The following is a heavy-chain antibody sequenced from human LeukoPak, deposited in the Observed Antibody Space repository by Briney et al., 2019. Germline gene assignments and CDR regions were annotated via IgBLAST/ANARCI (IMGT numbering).Heavy chain of an antibody. Sequence: AGGSLRLSCAASGFTFSSYGMHWVRQAPGKGLEWVASIKQDGNEKYYVDSVKGRFTISRDSAENTLYLQMKSLKAEDTAFYYCARPLLYYYGSETYFWFDLWGQGTLVTVSS. V-gene: IGHV3-7*01. D-gene: IGHD3-10*01. CDR1: GFTFSSYG. J-gene: IGHJ5*02. CDR3: ARPLLYYYGSETYFWFDL. CDR2: IKQDGNEK.